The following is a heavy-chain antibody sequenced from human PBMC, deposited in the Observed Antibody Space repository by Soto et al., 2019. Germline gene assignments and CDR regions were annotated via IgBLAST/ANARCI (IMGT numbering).Heavy chain of an antibody. Sequence: GGSLRLSCAASGFPFGENAMSWVRQAPGKGLEWVSGISDSGATTYYADSVRGRFTISRDNSKNTLYLQMKSLRAEDSASYYCAKEDTIIGSLDYWGHGARGTGSS. CDR1: GFPFGENA. CDR2: ISDSGATT. D-gene: IGHD3-9*01. CDR3: AKEDTIIGSLDY. V-gene: IGHV3-23*01. J-gene: IGHJ4*01.